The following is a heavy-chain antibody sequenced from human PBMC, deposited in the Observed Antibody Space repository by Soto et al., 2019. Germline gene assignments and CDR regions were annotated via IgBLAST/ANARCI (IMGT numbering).Heavy chain of an antibody. D-gene: IGHD3-3*01. V-gene: IGHV2-5*02. CDR3: ACSGQRTTMFGVVGDWYFSL. Sequence: QITLKESGPTLVKPTQTLTLTCTFSGFSISTSGEGVGWIRQSPGKALEWLALIYWADDKRYNPSLKRRLSLTKDASKILVVLTMTNVDPVDTAAYYCACSGQRTTMFGVVGDWYFSLCGRGTLVTVSS. CDR2: IYWADDK. J-gene: IGHJ2*01. CDR1: GFSISTSGEG.